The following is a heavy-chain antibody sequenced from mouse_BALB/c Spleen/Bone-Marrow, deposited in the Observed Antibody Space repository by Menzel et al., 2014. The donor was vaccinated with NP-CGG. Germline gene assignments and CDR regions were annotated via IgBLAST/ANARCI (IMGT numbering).Heavy chain of an antibody. V-gene: IGHV1S130*01. CDR1: GYTFTSSW. CDR2: IRPNSGNT. CDR3: ARGGFDY. J-gene: IGHJ2*01. Sequence: QVQLQQSGSVLVRPGASVKLSCKASGYTFTSSWMHWAKQRPGQGLEWIGEIRPNSGNTNYNEKFKGKATLTVDTSSSTAYVDLSSLTSEDSAVYYCARGGFDYWGQGTTLTVSS.